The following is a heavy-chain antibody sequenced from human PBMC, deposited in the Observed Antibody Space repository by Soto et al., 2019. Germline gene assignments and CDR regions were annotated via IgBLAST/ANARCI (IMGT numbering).Heavy chain of an antibody. CDR3: AVKYSSSADANWFDP. D-gene: IGHD6-13*01. V-gene: IGHV4-34*01. CDR2: INHSGST. Sequence: QVQLQQWGAGLLKPSETLSLTCAVYGGSFSGYYWSWIRQPPGKGLEWSGEINHSGSTNYNPSLNSRVTIEVDTSKKQCSLKLSSVTAADTAVYYCAVKYSSSADANWFDPWGQGSLVTVSS. CDR1: GGSFSGYY. J-gene: IGHJ5*02.